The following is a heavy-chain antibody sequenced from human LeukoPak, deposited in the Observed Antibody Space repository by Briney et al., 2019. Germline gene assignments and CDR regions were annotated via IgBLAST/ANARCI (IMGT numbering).Heavy chain of an antibody. J-gene: IGHJ4*02. Sequence: PSETLSLTCTVSGYSISRGYYWGWIRPPPGKGLEWIGSIFHSGSTYYNPSLKSRVTTSVDTSKNQFSLKLSSVTAADTAVYYCARAPFNWNPYYFDYWGQGTLVTVSS. CDR3: ARAPFNWNPYYFDY. CDR2: IFHSGST. D-gene: IGHD1-20*01. CDR1: GYSISRGYY. V-gene: IGHV4-38-2*02.